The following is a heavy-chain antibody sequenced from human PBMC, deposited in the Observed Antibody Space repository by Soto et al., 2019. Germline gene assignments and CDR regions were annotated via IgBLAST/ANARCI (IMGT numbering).Heavy chain of an antibody. CDR1: GFTFSSHT. Sequence: GGSLRLSCAASGFTFSSHTMHWVRQAPGKGLEYVSTVSSNGGSTYYADSVRGRFTISRDNSKNTLYLQMGSLRAEDMAVYYCARGLGSSWYYAFDIWGQGKMVTVSS. J-gene: IGHJ3*02. D-gene: IGHD6-13*01. CDR3: ARGLGSSWYYAFDI. CDR2: VSSNGGST. V-gene: IGHV3-64*02.